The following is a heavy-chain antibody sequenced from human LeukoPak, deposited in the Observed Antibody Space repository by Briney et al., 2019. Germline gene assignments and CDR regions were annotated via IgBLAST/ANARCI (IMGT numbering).Heavy chain of an antibody. Sequence: GGSLRLSCAASGLTFSSYAMSWVRQAPGKELEWVSAISGSGGSTYYADSVKGRFTISRDNSKNTLYLQMNSLRAEDTAVYYCAQEAGSWSAVDYWGQGTLVTVSS. CDR3: AQEAGSWSAVDY. J-gene: IGHJ4*02. D-gene: IGHD2-15*01. CDR2: ISGSGGST. CDR1: GLTFSSYA. V-gene: IGHV3-23*01.